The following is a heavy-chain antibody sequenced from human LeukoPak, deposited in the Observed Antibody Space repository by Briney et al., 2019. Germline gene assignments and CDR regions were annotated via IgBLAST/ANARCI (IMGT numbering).Heavy chain of an antibody. V-gene: IGHV3-21*01. CDR1: GFTFSSYS. CDR3: ARDLWKSVGSFGYYYGMDV. D-gene: IGHD5-18*01. Sequence: PGGSLRLSCAASGFTFSSYSMNWVRQAPGKGLEWVSSISSSSSYIYYADSVKGRFTIFRDNAKNSLYLQMNSLRAEDTAVYYCARDLWKSVGSFGYYYGMDVWGQGTTVTVSS. CDR2: ISSSSSYI. J-gene: IGHJ6*02.